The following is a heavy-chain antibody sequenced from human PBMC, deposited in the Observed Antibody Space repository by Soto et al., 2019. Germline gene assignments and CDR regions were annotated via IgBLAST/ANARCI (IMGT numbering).Heavy chain of an antibody. Sequence: QVQLVQSGAEVKKPGSSVKVSCKASGGTFSSYVISWVRQAPGQGLEWMGGIIPIFGTANYAQKFQGRVTITADESTSTAYMKLSSLRSEDTAVYYCARIAAAGTRVFYYYGMDVWGQGTTVTVSS. J-gene: IGHJ6*02. CDR1: GGTFSSYV. D-gene: IGHD6-13*01. CDR2: IIPIFGTA. CDR3: ARIAAAGTRVFYYYGMDV. V-gene: IGHV1-69*12.